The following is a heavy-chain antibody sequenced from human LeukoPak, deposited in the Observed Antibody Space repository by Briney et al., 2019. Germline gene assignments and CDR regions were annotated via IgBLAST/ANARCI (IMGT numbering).Heavy chain of an antibody. CDR3: AISTYYYGSGSFTGAFDI. CDR1: GYTFSSYG. Sequence: GASVKVSCKASGYTFSSYGITWVRQAPGQGLEWMGWISPYNGNTNYVQKLQGRVTMTTDTSTSTAHMELRRLRSDDTAVYYCAISTYYYGSGSFTGAFDIWGQGTMVTVSS. J-gene: IGHJ3*02. V-gene: IGHV1-18*01. CDR2: ISPYNGNT. D-gene: IGHD3-10*01.